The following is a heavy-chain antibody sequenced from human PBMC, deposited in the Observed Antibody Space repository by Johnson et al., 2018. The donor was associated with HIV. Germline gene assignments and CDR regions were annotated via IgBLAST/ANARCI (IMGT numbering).Heavy chain of an antibody. J-gene: IGHJ3*01. V-gene: IGHV3-64*01. Sequence: VQLVESGGGLVQPGGSLRLSCAASGFTFSNYAMHWVRQAPGKGLEYVSAISSNGGSTYYANSVNDMQNSRFTISRDNAKNTRYLQMNSLRAEDTAVYYCSKVGTAMVTPFDAWGKGTRGTVSS. CDR1: GFTFSNYA. D-gene: IGHD5-18*01. CDR2: ISSNGGST. CDR3: SKVGTAMVTPFDA.